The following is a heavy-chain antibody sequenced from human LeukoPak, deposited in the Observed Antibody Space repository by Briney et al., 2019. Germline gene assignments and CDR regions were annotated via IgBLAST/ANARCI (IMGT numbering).Heavy chain of an antibody. CDR2: ISGSGGST. CDR1: GFTFSSYA. V-gene: IGHV3-23*01. D-gene: IGHD3-10*01. CDR3: ARDRGWAPFDY. Sequence: GGSLRLSCAASGFTFSSYAMSWVRQAPGKGLEWVSAISGSGGSTYYADSVKGRFTISRDNAKNSLYLQMNSLRAEDTAVYYCARDRGWAPFDYWGQGTLVTVSS. J-gene: IGHJ4*02.